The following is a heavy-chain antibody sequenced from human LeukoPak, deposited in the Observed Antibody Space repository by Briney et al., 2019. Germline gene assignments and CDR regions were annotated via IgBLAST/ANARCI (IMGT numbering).Heavy chain of an antibody. J-gene: IGHJ4*02. Sequence: QPGGSLRLSCSASGFTFSSYAMHWVRQAPGKGLEYVSAISSNGGSTYYADSVKGRFTISRDNSKNTLYLQMSSLRAEDTAVYYCVKDLRDYCSSTSCYTFDYWGQGTLVTVSS. CDR3: VKDLRDYCSSTSCYTFDY. CDR2: ISSNGGST. CDR1: GFTFSSYA. D-gene: IGHD2-2*02. V-gene: IGHV3-64D*06.